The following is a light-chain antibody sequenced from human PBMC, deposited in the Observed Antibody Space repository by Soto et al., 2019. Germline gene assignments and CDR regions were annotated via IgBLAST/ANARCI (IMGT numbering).Light chain of an antibody. CDR2: VNNDGSH. J-gene: IGLJ2*01. CDR3: QTWGTGMV. Sequence: QAVVTQSPSASASLVASVKLTCTLSSGHSTYAIAWHQQQPEKGPRFLMRVNNDGSHIKGDGIPDRFSGSSSGAERYLTISSLQSEDDADYYCQTWGTGMVFGGGTKLTVL. V-gene: IGLV4-69*01. CDR1: SGHSTYA.